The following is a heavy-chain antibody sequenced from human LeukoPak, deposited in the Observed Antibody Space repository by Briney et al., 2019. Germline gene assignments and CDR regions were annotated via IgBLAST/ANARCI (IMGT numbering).Heavy chain of an antibody. D-gene: IGHD3-22*01. CDR2: IYHSGST. V-gene: IGHV4-4*02. CDR1: GGSISSSNW. CDR3: ARWVSIYYGSGGYRWFDS. J-gene: IGHJ5*01. Sequence: SGTLSLTCSVPGGSISSSNWWTCLRQPPVKGLVWIGEIYHSGSTKYNPFRKSRVAMSVDKSKNLYSLRLSSVTAADTAGHYCARWVSIYYGSGGYRWFDSWGQGTLVTVFS.